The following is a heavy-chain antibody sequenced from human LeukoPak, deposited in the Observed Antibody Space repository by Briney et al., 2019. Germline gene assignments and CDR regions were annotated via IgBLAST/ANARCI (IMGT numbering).Heavy chain of an antibody. CDR3: ARETGGAVGSTDFDY. J-gene: IGHJ4*02. V-gene: IGHV3-30-3*01. CDR2: ISYDGSNK. Sequence: GGSLRLSCAASGFTFSSYAMHWVRQAPGKGLEWVAVISYDGSNKYYADSVKGRFTISRDNSKNMLYLQMNSLRPEDTAVYYCARETGGAVGSTDFDYWGQGTLVTVSS. CDR1: GFTFSSYA. D-gene: IGHD4-17*01.